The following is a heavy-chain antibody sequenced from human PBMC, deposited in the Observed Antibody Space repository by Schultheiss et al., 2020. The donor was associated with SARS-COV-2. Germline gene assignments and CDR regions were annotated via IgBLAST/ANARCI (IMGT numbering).Heavy chain of an antibody. J-gene: IGHJ4*02. V-gene: IGHV3-23*01. D-gene: IGHD4-17*01. Sequence: GSLRLSCAASGFTFSTFAMSWVRQPPGKGLEWVSSISGSGSGTYYADSVQGRFTISRDNSKNTLYLQMNSLRDEDTAVYYCARDYYGDYFFDYWGQGTLVTVSS. CDR2: ISGSGSGT. CDR3: ARDYYGDYFFDY. CDR1: GFTFSTFA.